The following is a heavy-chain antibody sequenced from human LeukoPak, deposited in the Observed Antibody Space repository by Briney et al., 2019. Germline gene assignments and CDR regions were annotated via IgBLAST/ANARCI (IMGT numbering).Heavy chain of an antibody. Sequence: GRSLRLSCAASGFTFSSYGMHWVRQAPGKGLEWVAVIWYDGSNKYYADSVKGRFTISRDNSKNTLYLQMNSLRAEDTAVYYCARDESQYYDFWSGYPLIYWGQGTLVTVSS. V-gene: IGHV3-33*01. CDR2: IWYDGSNK. CDR3: ARDESQYYDFWSGYPLIY. J-gene: IGHJ4*02. CDR1: GFTFSSYG. D-gene: IGHD3-3*01.